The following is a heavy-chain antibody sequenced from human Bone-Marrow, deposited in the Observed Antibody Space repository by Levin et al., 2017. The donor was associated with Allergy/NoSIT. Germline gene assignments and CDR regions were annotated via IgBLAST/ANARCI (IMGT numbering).Heavy chain of an antibody. CDR1: GYTLTELS. Sequence: ASVKVSCKVSGYTLTELSMHWVRQAPGKGLEWMGGFDPEDGETIYAQKFQGRVTMTEDTSTDTAYMELSSLRSEDTAVYYCATDRYCTNGVCDPYYDGMDVWGQGTTVTVSS. CDR3: ATDRYCTNGVCDPYYDGMDV. V-gene: IGHV1-24*01. J-gene: IGHJ6*02. D-gene: IGHD2-8*01. CDR2: FDPEDGET.